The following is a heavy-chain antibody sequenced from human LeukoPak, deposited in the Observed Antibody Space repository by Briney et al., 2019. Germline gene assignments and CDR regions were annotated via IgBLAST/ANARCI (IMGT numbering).Heavy chain of an antibody. CDR1: GYTFTSYA. J-gene: IGHJ6*02. D-gene: IGHD3-10*01. V-gene: IGHV1-3*01. Sequence: GASVKVSCKASGYTFTSYAMHWVRQAPGQRLEWMGWINAGNGNTKYSQKFQGRVTITRDTSASTAYMELSSLRSEDTAVYYCATTYYYGSGSYRSHGMDVWGQGTTVTVSS. CDR3: ATTYYYGSGSYRSHGMDV. CDR2: INAGNGNT.